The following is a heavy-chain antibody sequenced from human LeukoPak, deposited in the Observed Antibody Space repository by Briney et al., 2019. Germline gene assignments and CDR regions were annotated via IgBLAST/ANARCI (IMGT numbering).Heavy chain of an antibody. J-gene: IGHJ4*02. D-gene: IGHD6-19*01. Sequence: GGSLRLSCAASGFTVSSNYIRWVRQARGKGLEWVSVIYSGGSTYYADSVKGRFTISRDNSKNTLSVQMNSLRHEDTAVYYCARDRLLITVAGTVDQWGRGTMVTVSS. CDR3: ARDRLLITVAGTVDQ. V-gene: IGHV3-53*05. CDR1: GFTVSSNY. CDR2: IYSGGST.